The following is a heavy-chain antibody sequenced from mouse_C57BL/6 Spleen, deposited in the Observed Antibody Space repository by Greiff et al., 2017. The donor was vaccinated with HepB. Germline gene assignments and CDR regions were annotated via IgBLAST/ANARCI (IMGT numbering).Heavy chain of an antibody. CDR1: GFTFSSYA. V-gene: IGHV5-4*03. Sequence: EVKLMESGGGLVKPGGSLKLSCAASGFTFSSYAMSWVRQTPEKRLEWVATISDGGSYTYYPDNVKGRFTISRDNAKNNLDLQMLHLKSEDTALYYCARGHDGYFHFDYWGQGTTLTVSS. CDR3: ARGHDGYFHFDY. CDR2: ISDGGSYT. D-gene: IGHD2-3*01. J-gene: IGHJ2*01.